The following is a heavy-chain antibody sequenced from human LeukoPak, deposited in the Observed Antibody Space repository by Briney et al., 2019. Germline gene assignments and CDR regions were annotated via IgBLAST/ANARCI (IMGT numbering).Heavy chain of an antibody. Sequence: GGSLRLSCSASVFTFSNYAMHRVRQAPGKVLEYVSAMSRNGDSTFYADTVKRRFIISRDNSKHSLSLHMSSLRAEDTAVYYCVKSASSYGANWFDPWGQGTLVTVSS. J-gene: IGHJ5*02. CDR2: MSRNGDST. CDR3: VKSASSYGANWFDP. CDR1: VFTFSNYA. D-gene: IGHD4/OR15-4a*01. V-gene: IGHV3-64D*09.